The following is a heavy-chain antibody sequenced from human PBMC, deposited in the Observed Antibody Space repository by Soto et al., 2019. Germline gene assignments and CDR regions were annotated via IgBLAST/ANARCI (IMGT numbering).Heavy chain of an antibody. J-gene: IGHJ6*02. CDR3: VSGWYLLPPATDLRMDYYYGMDV. CDR2: VYPGDSNT. Sequence: LGESLKISCRGSGYSFTTYWIAWVRQMPGKGLEWMGSVYPGDSNTRYRPSFQGQVTISADKSTSTAYLQWTSLKASDTAIYYCVSGWYLLPPATDLRMDYYYGMDVWGQGTTVTVSS. CDR1: GYSFTTYW. D-gene: IGHD6-13*01. V-gene: IGHV5-51*01.